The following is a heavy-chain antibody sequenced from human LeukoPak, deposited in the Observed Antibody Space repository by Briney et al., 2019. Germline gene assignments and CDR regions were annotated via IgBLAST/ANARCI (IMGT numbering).Heavy chain of an antibody. V-gene: IGHV1-18*01. CDR3: ARDGAAAAGTRLLGDY. CDR2: ISAYNGNT. CDR1: GYTFTSYG. D-gene: IGHD6-13*01. Sequence: ASVKVSCKASGYTFTSYGISWVRQAPGQGLEWMGWISAYNGNTNYAQKLQGRVTMTTDTSTGTACMELRSLRSDDTAVYYCARDGAAAAGTRLLGDYWGQGTLVTVSS. J-gene: IGHJ4*02.